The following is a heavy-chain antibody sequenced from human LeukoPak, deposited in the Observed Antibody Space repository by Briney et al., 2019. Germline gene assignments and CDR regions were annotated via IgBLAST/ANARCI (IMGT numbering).Heavy chain of an antibody. V-gene: IGHV5-51*01. CDR2: IYPGDSDT. J-gene: IGHJ4*02. CDR3: AILSYYYDSSGYPALAF. D-gene: IGHD3-22*01. CDR1: GYSFTSYW. Sequence: GESLKISCKGSGYSFTSYWIGWVRQMPGKGLEWMGIIYPGDSDTRYSPSFQGQVTISADKSISTAYLQWSSLEASDTAMYYCAILSYYYDSSGYPALAFWGQGTLVTVSS.